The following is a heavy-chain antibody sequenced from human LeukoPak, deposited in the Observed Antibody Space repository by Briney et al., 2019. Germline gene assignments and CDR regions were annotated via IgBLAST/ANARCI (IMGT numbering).Heavy chain of an antibody. Sequence: GRSLRLSCAASGFTFSSYAMHWVRQAPGKGLEGGAVISYDGSNKYYADAVKGRFTIPRDNSKNTLYLQMNRPRAEDTAVYYCARGVVTPDWYFDLWGRGTLVTVSS. CDR1: GFTFSSYA. D-gene: IGHD4-23*01. CDR2: ISYDGSNK. J-gene: IGHJ2*01. CDR3: ARGVVTPDWYFDL. V-gene: IGHV3-30-3*01.